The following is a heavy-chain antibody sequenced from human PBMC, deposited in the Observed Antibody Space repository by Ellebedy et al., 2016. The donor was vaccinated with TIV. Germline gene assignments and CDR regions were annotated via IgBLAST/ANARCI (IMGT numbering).Heavy chain of an antibody. CDR2: LSGTGGST. CDR3: AKDPSASRHGYNLGAFDI. J-gene: IGHJ3*02. D-gene: IGHD5-24*01. Sequence: GESLKISCAASGFTFSSYAMNWVRQAPGKGLEWVSALSGTGGSTYYADSVKGRFTISRDNSKNTLYLQMNSLRVEDTAVYYGAKDPSASRHGYNLGAFDIWGQGTMVTVSS. CDR1: GFTFSSYA. V-gene: IGHV3-23*01.